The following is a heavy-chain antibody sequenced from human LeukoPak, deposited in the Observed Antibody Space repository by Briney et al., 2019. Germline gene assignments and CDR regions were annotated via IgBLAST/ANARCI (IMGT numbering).Heavy chain of an antibody. D-gene: IGHD6-6*01. J-gene: IGHJ4*02. CDR1: GYTFTGYY. CDR2: INPNSGGT. V-gene: IGHV1-2*06. CDR3: ASKLADGSSIAARGNPFDY. Sequence: GASVKVSCKASGYTFTGYYMHWVRQAPGQGLEWMGRINPNSGGTNYAQKFQGRVTMTRDTSISTAYMELSRLRSDDTAAYYCASKLADGSSIAARGNPFDYWGQGTLVTVSS.